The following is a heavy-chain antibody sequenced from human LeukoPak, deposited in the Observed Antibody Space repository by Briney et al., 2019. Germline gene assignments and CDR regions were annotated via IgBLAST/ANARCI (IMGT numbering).Heavy chain of an antibody. CDR1: GGSISSSRYY. J-gene: IGHJ5*02. Sequence: KPSETLSLTCAVSGGSISSSRYYWAWIRQPPGKGPEWIGSIYYSGTTYYSPSLKSRVTIFLDASKNQFSLKPTSLTAADTSVYYCARYSYGGEDWFDPWGQGTLVTVSS. CDR3: ARYSYGGEDWFDP. CDR2: IYYSGTT. V-gene: IGHV4-39*01. D-gene: IGHD5-18*01.